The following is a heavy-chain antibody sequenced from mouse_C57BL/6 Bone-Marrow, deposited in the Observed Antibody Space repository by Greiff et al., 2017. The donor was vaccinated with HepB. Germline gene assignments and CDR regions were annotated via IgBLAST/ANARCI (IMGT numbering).Heavy chain of an antibody. CDR3: TTYYDYDPPFAY. J-gene: IGHJ3*01. V-gene: IGHV14-4*01. Sequence: EVQLQQSGAELVRPGASVKLSCTASGFNIKDDYMHWVKQRPEQGLEWIGWIDPENGDTEYASKFQGKATITADTSSNTAYLQLSSLTSEDTAVYYCTTYYDYDPPFAYWGQGTLVTVSA. D-gene: IGHD2-4*01. CDR1: GFNIKDDY. CDR2: IDPENGDT.